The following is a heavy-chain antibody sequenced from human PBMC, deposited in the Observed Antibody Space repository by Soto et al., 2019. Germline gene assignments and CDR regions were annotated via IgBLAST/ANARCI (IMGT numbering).Heavy chain of an antibody. J-gene: IGHJ5*02. D-gene: IGHD3-10*01. V-gene: IGHV3-23*01. CDR2: ISGSGGST. CDR3: AKDYGPLNAHSEFRFEP. CDR1: GFTFSSYA. Sequence: VGSLRLSCAASGFTFSSYAMSWVRQAPGKGLEWVSAISGSGGSTYYADSVKGRFTISRDNSKNTLYLQMNSLRAEDTAVYYCAKDYGPLNAHSEFRFEPWGQGTLVTVSS.